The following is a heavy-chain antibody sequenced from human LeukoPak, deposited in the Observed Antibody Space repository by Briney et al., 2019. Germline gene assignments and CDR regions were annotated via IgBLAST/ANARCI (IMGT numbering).Heavy chain of an antibody. Sequence: GGSLRLSCAASGFTFSSYAMSWVRQAPGKGLEWVSAISSSGSIIYYADSVKGRFTISKDNAKNSLYLQMNSLRAEDTAVYYCARGEGRWASYGMDVWGQGTTVTVSS. CDR3: ARGEGRWASYGMDV. CDR2: ISSSGSII. J-gene: IGHJ6*02. D-gene: IGHD4-23*01. CDR1: GFTFSSYA. V-gene: IGHV3-48*03.